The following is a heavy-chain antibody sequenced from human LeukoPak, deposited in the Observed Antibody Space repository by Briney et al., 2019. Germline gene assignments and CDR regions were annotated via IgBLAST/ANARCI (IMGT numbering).Heavy chain of an antibody. CDR2: IYYSGST. D-gene: IGHD6-13*01. CDR3: AREAYSSDAFDI. J-gene: IGHJ3*02. CDR1: GGSISSYY. Sequence: SETLSLTCTVSGGSISSYYWSWIRQPPGKGLEWIGYIYYSGSTNYNPSLKSRVTISADTSKNQFSLKLSSVTAADTAVYYCAREAYSSDAFDIWGQGTMVTVSS. V-gene: IGHV4-59*01.